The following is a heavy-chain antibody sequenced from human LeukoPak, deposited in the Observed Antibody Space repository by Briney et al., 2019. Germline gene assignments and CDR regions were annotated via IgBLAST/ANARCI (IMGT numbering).Heavy chain of an antibody. J-gene: IGHJ4*02. CDR3: ARRPGLVPSFDY. V-gene: IGHV5-51*01. D-gene: IGHD3-9*01. Sequence: GESLKISCKGSGYSFTNYWIGWVRQMPGKGLEWMGIIYPGDSETRYSPSFQGQVTISVDKSISTAYLQWTSPQASDTAMYSCARRPGLVPSFDYWGQGTLVTVSS. CDR1: GYSFTNYW. CDR2: IYPGDSET.